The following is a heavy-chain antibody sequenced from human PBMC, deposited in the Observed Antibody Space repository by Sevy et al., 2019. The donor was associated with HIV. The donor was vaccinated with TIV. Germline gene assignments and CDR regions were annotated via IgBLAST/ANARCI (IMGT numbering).Heavy chain of an antibody. CDR3: ARESGEVRYGFDY. CDR1: GFTFSDYG. D-gene: IGHD4-17*01. V-gene: IGHV3-33*01. J-gene: IGHJ4*02. CDR2: IWSDGSKK. Sequence: GGSLRLSCTASGFTFSDYGMHWVRQAPGKGLEWVAIIWSDGSKKYYADSIKGRFTISRDNSKNTLYLKMNSLRAEDTAVYYCARESGEVRYGFDYWGQGTLVTVSS.